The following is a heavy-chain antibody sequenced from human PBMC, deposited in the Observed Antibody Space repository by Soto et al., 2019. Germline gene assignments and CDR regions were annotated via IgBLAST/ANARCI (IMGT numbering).Heavy chain of an antibody. D-gene: IGHD3-3*01. J-gene: IGHJ6*02. V-gene: IGHV3-53*01. CDR3: ARDGSYPYDFWSGYYTLPGYYGMDV. CDR2: IYSGGST. Sequence: PGGSLRLSYAASGFTVSSNYMSWVRQAPGKGLEWVSVIYSGGSTYYADSVKGRFTISRDNSKNTLYLQMNSLRAEDTAVYYCARDGSYPYDFWSGYYTLPGYYGMDVWGQGTTVTVSS. CDR1: GFTVSSNY.